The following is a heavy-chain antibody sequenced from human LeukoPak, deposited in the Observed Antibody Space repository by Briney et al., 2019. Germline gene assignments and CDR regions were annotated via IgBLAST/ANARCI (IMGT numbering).Heavy chain of an antibody. D-gene: IGHD2-2*01. CDR2: IYHSGST. CDR1: GYSISSGYY. V-gene: IGHV4-38-2*01. Sequence: PSETLSLTCAVSGYSISSGYYWGRIRQPPGKGLEWIGSIYHSGSTYYNPSLKSRVTISVDTSKNQFSLKLSSVTAADTAVYYCARYCSSTSCTPGAFDIWGQGTMVTVSS. CDR3: ARYCSSTSCTPGAFDI. J-gene: IGHJ3*02.